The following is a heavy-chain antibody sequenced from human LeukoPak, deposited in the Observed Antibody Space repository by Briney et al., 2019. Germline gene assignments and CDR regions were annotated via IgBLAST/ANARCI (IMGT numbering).Heavy chain of an antibody. Sequence: PSETLSLTCTVSGDSISNYYWSWIRQPPGKGLEWIGYIYYSGSANYDPSLKSRVTISVDTSKNQFSLKLSSVTAADTAVYYCASYSSSWTALDYWGQGTLVTVSS. D-gene: IGHD6-13*01. CDR3: ASYSSSWTALDY. J-gene: IGHJ4*02. CDR1: GDSISNYY. V-gene: IGHV4-59*08. CDR2: IYYSGSA.